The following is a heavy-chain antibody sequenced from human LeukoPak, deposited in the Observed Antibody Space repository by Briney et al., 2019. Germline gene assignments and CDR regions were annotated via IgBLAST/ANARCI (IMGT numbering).Heavy chain of an antibody. J-gene: IGHJ4*02. CDR1: GFTFSSYA. CDR3: AKDPRRYSRTGGYFDY. CDR2: ISYDGSNK. D-gene: IGHD6-13*01. V-gene: IGHV3-30*04. Sequence: GGSLRLSCAASGFTFSSYAMQWVRQAPGKGLEWVAVISYDGSNKYYADSVKGRFTISRDNSKNTLYLQMNSLRAEDTAVYYCAKDPRRYSRTGGYFDYWGQGTLVTVSS.